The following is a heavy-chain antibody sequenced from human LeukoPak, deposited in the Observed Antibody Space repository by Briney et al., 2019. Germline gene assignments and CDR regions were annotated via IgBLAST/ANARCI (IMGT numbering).Heavy chain of an antibody. Sequence: APVKVSCKASGYTFTTYGISWVRQAPGQGLEWMGWISTYNGNTNYAQKLQDRVTMTTDTSTSTAYMEVRSLTSDDTAVYYCARDSGYGDYVGNPWGQGTLVTVSS. CDR3: ARDSGYGDYVGNP. D-gene: IGHD4-17*01. V-gene: IGHV1-18*01. CDR1: GYTFTTYG. CDR2: ISTYNGNT. J-gene: IGHJ5*02.